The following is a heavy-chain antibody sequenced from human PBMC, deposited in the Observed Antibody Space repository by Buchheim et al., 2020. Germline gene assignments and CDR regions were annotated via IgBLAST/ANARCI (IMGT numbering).Heavy chain of an antibody. V-gene: IGHV3-48*03. CDR1: GFSFSNYE. CDR2: ISSSGDVI. CDR3: ARIGGAAKTYRGKWLAFDC. J-gene: IGHJ4*02. D-gene: IGHD6-19*01. Sequence: EEQLVESGGGLVQPGGSLRLSCGASGFSFSNYEMNWVRQAPGKGLEWLSYISSSGDVIYYGDSVKGRFTISRDNAKNSLSLQMNSLRAEDTAVYYCARIGGAAKTYRGKWLAFDCWGRGTL.